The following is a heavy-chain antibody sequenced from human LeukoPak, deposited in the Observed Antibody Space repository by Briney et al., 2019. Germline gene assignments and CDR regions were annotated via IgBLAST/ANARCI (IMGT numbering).Heavy chain of an antibody. D-gene: IGHD2-2*01. CDR3: ALSSIHKDYYFGVDV. J-gene: IGHJ6*02. V-gene: IGHV3-53*01. Sequence: GGSLRLSCAASGFTVSSNYMSWVRQAPGKGLEWVSVIYSGGSTYYADSVKGRFTVSRDNAKRSLYLQIESLRDDDTAVYHCALSSIHKDYYFGVDVWGQGTTVTVSS. CDR1: GFTVSSNY. CDR2: IYSGGST.